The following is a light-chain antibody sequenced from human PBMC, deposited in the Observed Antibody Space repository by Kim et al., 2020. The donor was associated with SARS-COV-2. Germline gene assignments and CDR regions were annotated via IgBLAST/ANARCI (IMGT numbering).Light chain of an antibody. J-gene: IGLJ1*01. V-gene: IGLV1-40*01. CDR3: QSYDSSLSALYV. CDR2: DNS. Sequence: RVPISCTGRSSNIGAGYDVHWYQQLPGTAPKLLIYDNSNRPSGVPDRFSGSKSGTSASLAITGLQAEDEADYYCQSYDSSLSALYVFGTGTRSPS. CDR1: SSNIGAGYD.